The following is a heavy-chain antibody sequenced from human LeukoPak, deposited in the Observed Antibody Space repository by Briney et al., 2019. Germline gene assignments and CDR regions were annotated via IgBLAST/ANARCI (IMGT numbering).Heavy chain of an antibody. J-gene: IGHJ6*02. Sequence: ASVKVSCKASGYTFSNYDIQWVRQAPGQGLEWLGWITTYSGNTNYAQKFRDRVTMTTDTSTSTAYMELRSLRSDDTAVYYCARGASLRRGHGMDVWGQGTTVTVSS. CDR3: ARGASLRRGHGMDV. CDR1: GYTFSNYD. CDR2: ITTYSGNT. D-gene: IGHD2-15*01. V-gene: IGHV1-18*01.